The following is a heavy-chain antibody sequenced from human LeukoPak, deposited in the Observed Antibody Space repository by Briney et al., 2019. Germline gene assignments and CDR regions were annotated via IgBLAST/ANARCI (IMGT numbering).Heavy chain of an antibody. CDR1: GGSFSGYY. Sequence: SETLSLTCAVYGGSFSGYYWSWTRQPPGKGLEWIGEINHSGSTNYNPSLKSRVTISVDTSKNQFSLKLSSVTAADTAVYYCARSFWSGIDYWGQGTLVTVSS. CDR3: ARSFWSGIDY. D-gene: IGHD3-3*01. CDR2: INHSGST. J-gene: IGHJ4*02. V-gene: IGHV4-34*01.